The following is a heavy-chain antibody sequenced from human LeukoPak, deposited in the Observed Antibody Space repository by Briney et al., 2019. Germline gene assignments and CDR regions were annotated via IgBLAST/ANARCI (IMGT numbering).Heavy chain of an antibody. CDR3: VRDHGLSPAGTVSSFDY. J-gene: IGHJ4*02. V-gene: IGHV1-18*01. CDR2: ISAYNGNT. CDR1: GYTFSTYG. Sequence: ASVKVSCKASGYTFSTYGISWLRQAPGQGLEWLGWISAYNGNTNYAQNLQDRVVMTTDTSTSTAYMELRSLRSDDTAVYYCVRDHGLSPAGTVSSFDYWGQGILVTVSS. D-gene: IGHD6-13*01.